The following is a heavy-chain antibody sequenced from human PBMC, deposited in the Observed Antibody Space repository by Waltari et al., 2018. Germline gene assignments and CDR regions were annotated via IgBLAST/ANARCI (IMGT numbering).Heavy chain of an antibody. V-gene: IGHV4-38-2*02. D-gene: IGHD3-10*01. CDR2: ISHSAKT. CDR1: SYSIRSGYF. J-gene: IGHJ5*02. Sequence: QVQLQESGPGLARPSETLSLTCAVSSYSIRSGYFWGWIRQPPGKGLQWIGSISHSAKTYYNPSRKSRVSMSVDTSKNLFALKVTSVTAADTATYYCVRDLGGSGNSWFDAWGQGTLVIVSS. CDR3: VRDLGGSGNSWFDA.